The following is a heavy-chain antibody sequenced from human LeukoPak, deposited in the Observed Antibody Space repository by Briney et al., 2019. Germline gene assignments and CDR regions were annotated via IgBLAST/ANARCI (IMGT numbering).Heavy chain of an antibody. CDR3: ARVREEAAVAGYYNFDY. V-gene: IGHV4-31*03. CDR1: GGSISISGYF. J-gene: IGHJ4*02. CDR2: IYYSGTT. D-gene: IGHD6-19*01. Sequence: PSETLSLTCTVSGGSISISGYFWSWIRQHPGEGLEWIAYIYYSGTTYYNPSLKSRITISINTSKNQFSLNLRSVTAADTAVYYCARVREEAAVAGYYNFDYWGQGTLVTVSS.